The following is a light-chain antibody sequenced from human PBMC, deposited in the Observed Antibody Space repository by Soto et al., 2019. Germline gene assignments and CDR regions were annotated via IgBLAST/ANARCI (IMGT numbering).Light chain of an antibody. J-gene: IGKJ4*01. CDR1: QSVSRY. CDR2: DVS. V-gene: IGKV3-11*01. Sequence: PGGSATLSCRASQSVSRYLAWYQQKPGQALRLLIYDVSKRATGIPARFSGSGSGTDFTLTISSLEPEDFAIYYCHQRSNWPLTFGGGTRLEIK. CDR3: HQRSNWPLT.